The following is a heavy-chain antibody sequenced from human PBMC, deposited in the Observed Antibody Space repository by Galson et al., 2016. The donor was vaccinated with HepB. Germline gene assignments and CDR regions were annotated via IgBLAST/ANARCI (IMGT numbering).Heavy chain of an antibody. Sequence: SLRLSCAPSGFTFSRYGIHWVRQAPGKGLEWVAVISYDGSNKYYADSVKGRFTISRDNSKNTLYLQMNSLRGEDTAVYYCAKDGGSSWAYYYYYMDVWGKGTTVTVSS. D-gene: IGHD6-13*01. V-gene: IGHV3-30*18. CDR3: AKDGGSSWAYYYYYMDV. J-gene: IGHJ6*03. CDR1: GFTFSRYG. CDR2: ISYDGSNK.